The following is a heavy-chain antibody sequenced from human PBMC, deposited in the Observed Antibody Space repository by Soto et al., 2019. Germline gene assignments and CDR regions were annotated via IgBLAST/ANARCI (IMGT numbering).Heavy chain of an antibody. CDR3: ARDREFSDIVVVPAAIDY. V-gene: IGHV3-21*01. Sequence: GGSLRLSCAASGFTFSSYSMNWVRQAPGKGLEWVSSISSSSSYIYYADSVKGRFTISRDNAKNSLYLQMNSLRAEDTAVYYCARDREFSDIVVVPAAIDYWGQGTLVTVSS. J-gene: IGHJ4*02. D-gene: IGHD2-2*01. CDR1: GFTFSSYS. CDR2: ISSSSSYI.